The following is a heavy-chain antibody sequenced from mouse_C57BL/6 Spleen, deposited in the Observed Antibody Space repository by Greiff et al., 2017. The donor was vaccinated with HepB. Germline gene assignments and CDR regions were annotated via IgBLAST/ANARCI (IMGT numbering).Heavy chain of an antibody. Sequence: EVQLVESGGGLVKPGGSLKLSCAASGFTFSSYAMSWVRQTPEKRLEWVATISDGGSYTYYPDNVKGRFTISRDNAKNNLYLQMSHLKSEDTAMYYCARDRVDSSGYGPGAYWGQGTLVTVSA. V-gene: IGHV5-4*01. CDR2: ISDGGSYT. CDR3: ARDRVDSSGYGPGAY. J-gene: IGHJ3*01. CDR1: GFTFSSYA. D-gene: IGHD3-2*02.